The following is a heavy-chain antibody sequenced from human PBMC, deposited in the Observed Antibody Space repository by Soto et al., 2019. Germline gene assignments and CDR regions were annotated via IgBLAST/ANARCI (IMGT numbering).Heavy chain of an antibody. CDR3: ARGGVGKYCSSSSCYTWVFDY. D-gene: IGHD2-2*02. J-gene: IGHJ4*02. V-gene: IGHV3-74*01. CDR2: INSDGSST. Sequence: EVQLVESGGGLVQPGGSLRLSCAASGFTFSNYRMHWVRQAPGKGLVWVSRINSDGSSTSYADSVKGRFTISRDNAKNTLSLQMNSLRADDTAVYYCARGGVGKYCSSSSCYTWVFDYWGQGTLGTVSS. CDR1: GFTFSNYR.